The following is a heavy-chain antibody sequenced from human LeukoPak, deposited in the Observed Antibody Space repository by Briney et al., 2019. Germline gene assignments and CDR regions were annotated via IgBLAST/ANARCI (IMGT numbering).Heavy chain of an antibody. CDR3: ARDWQTVDGNYYYMDV. D-gene: IGHD4-17*01. CDR1: GFTFDDYG. Sequence: AGGSLRLSCAASGFTFDDYGMSWVRQAPGKGLEWVSGINWNGGSTGYGDSVKGRFTISRDNARSSLYLQLNSLRAEDTAVYYCARDWQTVDGNYYYMDVWGKGTTVTISS. J-gene: IGHJ6*03. V-gene: IGHV3-20*04. CDR2: INWNGGST.